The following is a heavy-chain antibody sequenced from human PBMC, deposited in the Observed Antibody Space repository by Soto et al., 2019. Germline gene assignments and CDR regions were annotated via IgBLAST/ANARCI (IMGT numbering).Heavy chain of an antibody. D-gene: IGHD4-4*01. CDR3: ARFGSGIDYGNRYYYYGMDV. CDR1: GGAFSSYA. CDR2: IIPIFGTA. V-gene: IGHV1-69*01. Sequence: VKVSCKASGGAFSSYAISWVRQAPGQGLEWMGGIIPIFGTANYAQKFQGRVTITADESTSTAYMELSSLRSEDTAVYYCARFGSGIDYGNRYYYYGMDVWGQGTTVTVSS. J-gene: IGHJ6*02.